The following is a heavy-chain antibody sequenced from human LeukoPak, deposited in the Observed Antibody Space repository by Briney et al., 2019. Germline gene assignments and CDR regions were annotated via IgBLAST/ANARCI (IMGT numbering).Heavy chain of an antibody. D-gene: IGHD2-21*02. CDR2: VFNSGRT. J-gene: IGHJ3*02. CDR3: AGRQHVVAVTATRGSFDM. Sequence: SETLSLTCAVSGYSISSGYYWGWIRQPPGKGLEWIGYVFNSGRTNLNPSLRSRATMSVDTSKNQFSLKLSSLTAADTAVYYCAGRQHVVAVTATRGSFDMWGQGTMVTVSS. V-gene: IGHV4-38-2*01. CDR1: GYSISSGYY.